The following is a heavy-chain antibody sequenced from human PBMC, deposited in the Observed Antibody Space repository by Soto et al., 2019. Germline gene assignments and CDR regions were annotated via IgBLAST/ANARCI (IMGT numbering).Heavy chain of an antibody. Sequence: PSETLSLTCSVPGDSLRNHYWSWIRQPPGSRLEWLGHIFYSGDTSSYNPSLKSRVSMSVDTSKNQFSLKLRSVSADDTAVYFCARVSYFRGFDWLFAFDSWGQGALVTVSS. V-gene: IGHV4-59*11. CDR2: IFYSGDT. CDR1: GDSLRNHY. CDR3: ARVSYFRGFDWLFAFDS. D-gene: IGHD3-9*01. J-gene: IGHJ4*02.